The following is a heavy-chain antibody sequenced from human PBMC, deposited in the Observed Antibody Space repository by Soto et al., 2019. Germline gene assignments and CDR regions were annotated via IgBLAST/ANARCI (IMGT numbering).Heavy chain of an antibody. CDR3: ARDRRGGDCSSTSCIQTPSGMDV. V-gene: IGHV3-48*03. CDR2: ISSSGSTI. Sequence: GGSLRLSCAASGFTFSSYEMNWVRQAPGKGLEWVSYISSSGSTIYYADSVKGRFTISRDNAKNSLYLQVNSLRAEDTAVYYCARDRRGGDCSSTSCIQTPSGMDVWGQGTTVTVSS. D-gene: IGHD2-2*01. J-gene: IGHJ6*02. CDR1: GFTFSSYE.